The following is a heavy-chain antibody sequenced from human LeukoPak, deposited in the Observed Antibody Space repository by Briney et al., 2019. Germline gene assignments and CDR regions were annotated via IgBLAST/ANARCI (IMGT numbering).Heavy chain of an antibody. J-gene: IGHJ4*02. CDR1: GGSFSGYY. V-gene: IGHV4-34*01. D-gene: IGHD4-17*01. Sequence: PSETLSLTCAVYGGSFSGYYWSWIRQPPGKGLEWIGSIYYSGSTYYNPSLKSRVTISVDTSKNQFSLKLSSVTAADTAVYYCARRPTTVTTSPIVSWSAENYFDYWGQGTLVTVSS. CDR2: IYYSGST. CDR3: ARRPTTVTTSPIVSWSAENYFDY.